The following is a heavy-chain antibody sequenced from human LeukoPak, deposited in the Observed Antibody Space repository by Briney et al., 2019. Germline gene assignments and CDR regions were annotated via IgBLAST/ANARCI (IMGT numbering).Heavy chain of an antibody. J-gene: IGHJ6*02. Sequence: GGSLRPSCAASGFTFSSYAMHWVRQAPGKGLEWVAVISYDGSNKYYADSVKGRFTISRDNSKNTLYLQMNSLRAEDTAVYYCARDFGLVDTAMVTTLYYYYGMDVWGQGTTVTVSS. CDR2: ISYDGSNK. V-gene: IGHV3-30-3*01. CDR1: GFTFSSYA. CDR3: ARDFGLVDTAMVTTLYYYYGMDV. D-gene: IGHD5-18*01.